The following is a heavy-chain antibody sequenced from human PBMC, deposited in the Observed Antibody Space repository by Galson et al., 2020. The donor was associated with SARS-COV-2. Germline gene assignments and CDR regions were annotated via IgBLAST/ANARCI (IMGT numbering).Heavy chain of an antibody. V-gene: IGHV3-53*01. CDR3: ARVDTGMGYFDY. CDR1: GFRVSHHY. J-gene: IGHJ4*02. D-gene: IGHD5-18*01. CDR2: LYIDGST. Sequence: GGPLRLSCAVSGFRVSHHYMSWARQPPGKGLEWVTVLYIDGSTYYADTVKGRFTISKDKSKNTLHLQMNSLRAEDTAVYYCARVDTGMGYFDYWGQGALVTVSS.